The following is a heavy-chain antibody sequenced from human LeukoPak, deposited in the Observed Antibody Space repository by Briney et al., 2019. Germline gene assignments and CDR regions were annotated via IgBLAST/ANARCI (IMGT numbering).Heavy chain of an antibody. V-gene: IGHV3-23*01. CDR1: DFTFSNYA. Sequence: PGGSLRLSCAAFDFTFSNYAMSWVRQAPGKELEWVSGILGGAGSTYYADSVKGRFTTSRDNSKNTLYLQMNSLRAEDTAVYYCAHGTMYQLDYWGQGTLVTVSS. J-gene: IGHJ4*02. CDR3: AHGTMYQLDY. CDR2: ILGGAGST. D-gene: IGHD2-2*01.